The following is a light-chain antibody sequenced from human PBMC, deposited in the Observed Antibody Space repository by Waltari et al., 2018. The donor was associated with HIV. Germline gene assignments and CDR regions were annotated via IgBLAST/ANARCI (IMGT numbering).Light chain of an antibody. V-gene: IGKV3-15*01. CDR3: LRYNNWHT. CDR1: PRVSSN. CDR2: AAS. J-gene: IGKJ3*01. Sequence: EIVMTQPPATLSVSPGERATLSCRASPRVSSNLAWYQQNPGQAPRHLVYAASTRAAGVPARFSDGASGTEFTLTISSLQSEDFAVDDCLRYNNWHTLGPGTTVHI.